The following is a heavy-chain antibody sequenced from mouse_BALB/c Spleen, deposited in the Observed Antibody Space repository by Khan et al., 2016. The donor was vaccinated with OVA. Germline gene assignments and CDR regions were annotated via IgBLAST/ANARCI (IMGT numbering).Heavy chain of an antibody. D-gene: IGHD2-4*01. V-gene: IGHV1S56*01. CDR1: GYTFTTYY. Sequence: QVQLQQSGPDLVKPGASVKISCKASGYTFTTYYLHWVKQRPGQGLEWIGWIYPGNGNTKYNEKFKDKATLTADKSSSTAYMQVSGLTSEVSAVYFCARDDYFVGDAMDYWGQGTSITVSS. CDR2: IYPGNGNT. CDR3: ARDDYFVGDAMDY. J-gene: IGHJ4*01.